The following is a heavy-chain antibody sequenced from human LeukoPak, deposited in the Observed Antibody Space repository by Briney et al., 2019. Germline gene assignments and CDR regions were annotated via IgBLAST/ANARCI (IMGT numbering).Heavy chain of an antibody. CDR1: GFTFGVYA. CDR2: IRSKAYGGTT. D-gene: IGHD5-18*01. J-gene: IGHJ4*02. CDR3: TRFALDTAMVSHY. V-gene: IGHV3-49*04. Sequence: GGSLRLSCTASGFTFGVYAMSWVRQAPGKGLGWVGFIRSKAYGGTTEYAASVKGRLTISRDDSKSIAYLQMNSLKTEDTAVYYCTRFALDTAMVSHYWGQGTLVTVSS.